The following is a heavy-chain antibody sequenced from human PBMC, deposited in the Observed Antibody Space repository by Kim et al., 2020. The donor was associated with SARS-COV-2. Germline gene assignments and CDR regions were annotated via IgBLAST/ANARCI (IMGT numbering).Heavy chain of an antibody. CDR3: ARSSFSGILDY. J-gene: IGHJ4*02. Sequence: KYYVDSVKGRFTISRDNAKNSLYLQMNSLRAEETAVYYCARSSFSGILDYWGQGTLVTVSS. CDR2: K. D-gene: IGHD3-16*01. V-gene: IGHV3-7*01.